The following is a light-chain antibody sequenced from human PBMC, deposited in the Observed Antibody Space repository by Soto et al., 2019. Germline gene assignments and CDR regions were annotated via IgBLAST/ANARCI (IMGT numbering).Light chain of an antibody. CDR3: QSYDSSLSNSGCV. Sequence: QPVLTQPASVSGSPGQSITISCTGTSSDAGGYYYVSWYQHHPGKAPKLIIYEVTNRPSGVPDRFSGSKSGTSASLAITGLQAEDEADYYCQSYDSSLSNSGCVFGTGTKLTVL. J-gene: IGLJ1*01. V-gene: IGLV2-14*01. CDR2: EVT. CDR1: SSDAGGYYY.